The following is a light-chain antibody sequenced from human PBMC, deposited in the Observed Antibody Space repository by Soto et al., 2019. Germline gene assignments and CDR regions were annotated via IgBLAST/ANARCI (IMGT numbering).Light chain of an antibody. CDR2: AAS. V-gene: IGKV1-27*01. Sequence: DIQMTQSPSSLSASVGDRVTITCRASQGISNYLAWYHQKPGKVPKLLIYAASTLQSWVPSRFSGSVSGTDFTLTISSLQPEDVATYYCLKYNSAPWTFGQGTKVEIK. CDR1: QGISNY. J-gene: IGKJ1*01. CDR3: LKYNSAPWT.